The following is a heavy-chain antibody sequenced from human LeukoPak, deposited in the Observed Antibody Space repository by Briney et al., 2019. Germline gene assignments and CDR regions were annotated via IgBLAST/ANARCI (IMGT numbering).Heavy chain of an antibody. CDR2: IRYDGSSK. CDR3: AGYSGNCGLDY. J-gene: IGHJ4*02. CDR1: GFTFSNYV. V-gene: IGHV3-30*02. Sequence: PGGSLRLSCAASGFTFSNYVIHWVRQAPGKGLEWVSLIRYDGSSKYYADSVRGRFTISRDNSKNTLYLQMNSLRAEDTAEYYCAGYSGNCGLDYWGQGTLVTVSS. D-gene: IGHD7-27*01.